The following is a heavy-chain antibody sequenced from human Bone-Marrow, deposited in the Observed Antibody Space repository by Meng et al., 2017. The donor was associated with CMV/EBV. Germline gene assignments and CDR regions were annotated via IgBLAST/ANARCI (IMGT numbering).Heavy chain of an antibody. CDR1: GFTFSSYA. Sequence: GGSLRLSCAASGFTFSSYAMHWVRQAPGKGLEWVAVISYDGSNIYYADSVKGRFTISRDNSKNTLYLQMNSLRAEDTAVYYCAKETTPYYYYYYGMDVWGQGTTVTVSS. V-gene: IGHV3-30-3*01. CDR2: ISYDGSNI. CDR3: AKETTPYYYYYYGMDV. D-gene: IGHD4-17*01. J-gene: IGHJ6*02.